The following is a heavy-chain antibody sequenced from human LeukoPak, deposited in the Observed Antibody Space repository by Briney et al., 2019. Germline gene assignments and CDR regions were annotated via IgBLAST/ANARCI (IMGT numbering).Heavy chain of an antibody. CDR3: ARSRGLWFGEYLNWFDP. Sequence: SETLSLTCTVSGGSISSYYWSWIRQPAGNGLQWIGYIYPSSFTNYNPSLESRVTISVDTSKNQFSLKLSSVTAADTAVYYCARSRGLWFGEYLNWFDPWGQGTLVTVSS. CDR1: GGSISSYY. D-gene: IGHD3-10*01. J-gene: IGHJ5*02. CDR2: IYPSSFT. V-gene: IGHV4-59*01.